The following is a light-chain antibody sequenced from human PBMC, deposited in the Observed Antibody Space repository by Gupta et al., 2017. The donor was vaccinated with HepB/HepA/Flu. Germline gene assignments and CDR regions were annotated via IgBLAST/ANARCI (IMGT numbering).Light chain of an antibody. CDR1: QSINIY. V-gene: IGKV1-39*01. CDR3: QQSYTTPSS. J-gene: IGKJ2*03. Sequence: DIQMTQSPSSLSASIGDRITITCRASQSINIYLHWYQQTPGNAPKLLIYAASTLQTGVPSRFSGSGSGTDFTLTISRLQPEDFATYYCQQSYTTPSSFGQGTKLAVK. CDR2: AAS.